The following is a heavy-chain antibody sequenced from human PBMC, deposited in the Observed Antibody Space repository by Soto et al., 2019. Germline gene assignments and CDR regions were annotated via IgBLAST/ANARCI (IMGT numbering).Heavy chain of an antibody. D-gene: IGHD2-15*01. Sequence: QVQLVQSVAEVKKPGASVKVSCKASGYTFTDYYIHWVRQAPGQGLEWMGWINPNSGGTNYAQKFQGRVTMTRDTSISTAYMELSRLISDDTAVYYCARGDVRVVASFDPWGQGALVTVSS. CDR1: GYTFTDYY. J-gene: IGHJ5*02. CDR2: INPNSGGT. CDR3: ARGDVRVVASFDP. V-gene: IGHV1-2*02.